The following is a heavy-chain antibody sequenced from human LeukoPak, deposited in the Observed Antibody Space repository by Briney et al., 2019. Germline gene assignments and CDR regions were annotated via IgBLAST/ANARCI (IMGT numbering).Heavy chain of an antibody. D-gene: IGHD1-26*01. Sequence: GASVKVSCKASGYTFTSYYMHWVRQAPGQGLEWMGIINPSGGSTSYAQKFQSRVTMTRDTSTSTVYMELSSLRSEDTAVYYCARDARIQWELRRFDYWGQGTLVTVSS. V-gene: IGHV1-46*01. CDR1: GYTFTSYY. CDR3: ARDARIQWELRRFDY. CDR2: INPSGGST. J-gene: IGHJ4*02.